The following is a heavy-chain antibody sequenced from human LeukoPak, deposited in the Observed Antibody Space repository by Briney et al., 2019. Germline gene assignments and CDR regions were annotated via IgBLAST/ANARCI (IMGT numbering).Heavy chain of an antibody. V-gene: IGHV3-23*01. CDR1: GFTFSSYG. Sequence: GGSLRLSCAASGFTFSSYGMHWVRQAPGKGLEWVSSISGSGDNTYYADSVKDRFSISRDNSKTTVSLQMNSLRAEDTAVYYCAKGRGTAVTSAANYWGQGTLVTVSS. D-gene: IGHD4-17*01. CDR2: ISGSGDNT. J-gene: IGHJ4*02. CDR3: AKGRGTAVTSAANY.